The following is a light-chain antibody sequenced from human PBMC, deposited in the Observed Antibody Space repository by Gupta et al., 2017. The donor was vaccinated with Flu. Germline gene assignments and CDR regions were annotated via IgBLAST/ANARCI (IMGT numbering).Light chain of an antibody. CDR3: RAWDSSTGLYV. J-gene: IGLJ1*01. Sequence: SYELTQPPSVSVSPGQTASITCSGDKLGDKYACWYQQKPGQSPVLVIYQDSKRPSGIPERFSGSNSGNTATLTISGTQAMDEADYYCRAWDSSTGLYVFGTGTKVTVL. V-gene: IGLV3-1*01. CDR1: KLGDKY. CDR2: QDS.